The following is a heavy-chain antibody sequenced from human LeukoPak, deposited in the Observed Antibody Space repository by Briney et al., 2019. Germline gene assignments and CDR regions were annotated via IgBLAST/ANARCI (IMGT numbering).Heavy chain of an antibody. CDR2: INHSGST. V-gene: IGHV4-34*01. Sequence: SETLSLTCAVYGGSFSGYYWSWIRQPPGKGLEWIGEINHSGSTNYNPSLKSRVTISVDTSKNQFPLKLSAVTAADTAVYYCARGKSYYNAIDYWGQGTLVTVSS. D-gene: IGHD3-10*01. J-gene: IGHJ4*02. CDR1: GGSFSGYY. CDR3: ARGKSYYNAIDY.